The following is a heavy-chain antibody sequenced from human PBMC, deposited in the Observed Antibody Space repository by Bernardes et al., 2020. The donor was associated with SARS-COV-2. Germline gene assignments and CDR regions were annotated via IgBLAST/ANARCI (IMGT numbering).Heavy chain of an antibody. CDR1: GFTFSSYS. V-gene: IGHV3-21*01. D-gene: IGHD4-4*01. CDR2: ISSSSSYI. CDR3: AVYATVTTTTYYFDY. J-gene: IGHJ4*02. Sequence: GSLRLSCAASGFTFSSYSMNWVRPAPGKGLEWVSSISSSSSYIYYADSVKGRFTISRDNAKNSLYLQMNSLRAEDTAVYYCAVYATVTTTTYYFDYWGQGTLVTVSS.